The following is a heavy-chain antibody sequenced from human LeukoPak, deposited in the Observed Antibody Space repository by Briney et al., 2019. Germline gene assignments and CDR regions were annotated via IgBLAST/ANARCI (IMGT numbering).Heavy chain of an antibody. V-gene: IGHV4-4*07. CDR1: GGSISSYY. J-gene: IGHJ3*02. CDR3: ASIRWISRRVFDDFDI. D-gene: IGHD5-12*01. CDR2: IYTSGST. Sequence: SETLSLTCTVSGGSISSYYWSWIRQPAAKGLEWIGRIYTSGSTNYNPSLKSRVTMSVDTSKNQFSLKLSSVTAADTAVYYCASIRWISRRVFDDFDISGQGTMVTVSS.